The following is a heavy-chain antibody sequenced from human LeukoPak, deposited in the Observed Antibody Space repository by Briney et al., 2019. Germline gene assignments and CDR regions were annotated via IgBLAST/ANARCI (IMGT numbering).Heavy chain of an antibody. J-gene: IGHJ4*02. CDR2: INHSGST. D-gene: IGHD2-2*01. Sequence: SETLSLTCAVYGGSFSGYYWSWIRQPPGKGLEWIGEINHSGSTNYNPSLKSRVTISVDTSKNQFSLKLSSVTAADTAVYYCARGYCSSTSCYGFADYWGQRTLVTVSS. CDR3: ARGYCSSTSCYGFADY. V-gene: IGHV4-34*01. CDR1: GGSFSGYY.